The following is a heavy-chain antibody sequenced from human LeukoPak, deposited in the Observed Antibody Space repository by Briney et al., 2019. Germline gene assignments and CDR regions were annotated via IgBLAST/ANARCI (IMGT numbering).Heavy chain of an antibody. CDR3: ARGRGVSLDY. CDR1: GLTISNYL. D-gene: IGHD3-10*01. Sequence: SGGSLRLSCAASGLTISNYLMHWVRQVPGKGLVWVSRINSEGSSISYADSVKGRFTISRDNAKNTLNLQMNSLRAEDTAVYYCARGRGVSLDYWGQGALVTVSS. CDR2: INSEGSSI. V-gene: IGHV3-74*01. J-gene: IGHJ4*02.